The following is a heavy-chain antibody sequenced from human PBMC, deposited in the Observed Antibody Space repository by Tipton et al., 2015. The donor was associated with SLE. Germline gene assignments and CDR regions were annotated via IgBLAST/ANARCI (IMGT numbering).Heavy chain of an antibody. CDR1: GGSISSSSYY. V-gene: IGHV4-39*07. CDR3: ARPKPLLSIAVAGPGY. D-gene: IGHD6-19*01. J-gene: IGHJ4*02. CDR2: IYYSGST. Sequence: LRLSCTVSGGSISSSSYYWGWIRQPPGKGLEWIGSIYYSGSTYYNPSLKSRVTISVDTSKNQFSLKLSSVTAADTAVYYCARPKPLLSIAVAGPGYWGQGTLVTVSS.